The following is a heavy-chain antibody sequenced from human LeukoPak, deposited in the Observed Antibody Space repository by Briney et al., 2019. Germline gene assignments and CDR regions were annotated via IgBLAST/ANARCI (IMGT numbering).Heavy chain of an antibody. D-gene: IGHD6-13*01. J-gene: IGHJ6*02. CDR3: ARDGMEDVRHSSNWLVRYNYYGMDV. CDR1: GYTFSTYG. Sequence: GASLKVSCKASGYTFSTYGISWVRQAPGQGLEWIGWISGYNGNTKYVQELQDRITLTRETSTTTVYMELTSLRSDDTAVYYCARDGMEDVRHSSNWLVRYNYYGMDVWGQGTTVTVSS. V-gene: IGHV1-18*01. CDR2: ISGYNGNT.